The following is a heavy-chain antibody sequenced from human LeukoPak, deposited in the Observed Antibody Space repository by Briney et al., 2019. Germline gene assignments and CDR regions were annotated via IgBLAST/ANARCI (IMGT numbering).Heavy chain of an antibody. CDR3: AKFFTGEYVRAFDV. Sequence: GGCLRLSCAASGFTFSSYGMHWVRQAPGKGLEWVAFIRYDGSNKYYADSVKGRLTISRDNSKNTLYLQMNSLRVEDTAVYYCAKFFTGEYVRAFDVWGQGTMVTVSS. V-gene: IGHV3-30*02. D-gene: IGHD2-8*02. J-gene: IGHJ3*01. CDR2: IRYDGSNK. CDR1: GFTFSSYG.